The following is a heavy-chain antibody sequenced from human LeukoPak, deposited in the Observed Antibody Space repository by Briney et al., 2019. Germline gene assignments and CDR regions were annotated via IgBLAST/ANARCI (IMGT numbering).Heavy chain of an antibody. V-gene: IGHV3-30*02. CDR3: AKAPYYDFWSGPTLDY. D-gene: IGHD3-3*01. Sequence: PGGSLRLSCAASGFRFSSYGMHWVRQAPGKGLDWVAYIRYDGINEYYADSVKGRFTISRDNSKNTLYLQMNSLRAEDTAVYYCAKAPYYDFWSGPTLDYWGQGTLVTVSS. J-gene: IGHJ4*02. CDR1: GFRFSSYG. CDR2: IRYDGINE.